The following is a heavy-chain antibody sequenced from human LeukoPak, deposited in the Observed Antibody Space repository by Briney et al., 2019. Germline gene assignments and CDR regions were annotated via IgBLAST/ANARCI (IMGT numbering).Heavy chain of an antibody. CDR2: INHSGST. D-gene: IGHD5-18*01. CDR3: ARGGGYSYGLDY. Sequence: PSETLSLTCAVYGGSFSGYYWSWIRQPPGKGLEWIGEINHSGSTNYNPSLKSRVTISVDTSKNQFSLKLSSVTAADTAAYYCARGGGYSYGLDYWGQGTLVTVSS. V-gene: IGHV4-34*01. CDR1: GGSFSGYY. J-gene: IGHJ4*02.